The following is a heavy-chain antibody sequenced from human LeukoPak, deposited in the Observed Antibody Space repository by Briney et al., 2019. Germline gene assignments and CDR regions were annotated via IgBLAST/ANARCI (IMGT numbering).Heavy chain of an antibody. D-gene: IGHD3-16*01. V-gene: IGHV3-7*03. CDR2: INHNGNVN. CDR3: ARGGGLDV. J-gene: IGHJ6*02. CDR1: GFSFSSFW. Sequence: GGAPRPSRAASGFSFSSFWKKWARQAPGEGLEWVASINHNGNVNYYVDSVKGRFTISRDNAKNSLYLQMSNLRAEDTAVYFCARGGGLDVWGQGATVTVSS.